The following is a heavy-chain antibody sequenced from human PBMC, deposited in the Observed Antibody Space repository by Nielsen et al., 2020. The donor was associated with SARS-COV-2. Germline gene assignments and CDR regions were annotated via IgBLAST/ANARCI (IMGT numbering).Heavy chain of an antibody. V-gene: IGHV1-3*01. D-gene: IGHD3-10*01. Sequence: ASVKVSCKASGYTFTSYAMHWVRQAPGQRLEWMGWINAGNGNTKYSQKFQGRVTITRDTSASTAYMELSSLRSEDTAVYYCAAGSHGSGSLFNYYYYYGMDVWGQGTTVTVSS. CDR2: INAGNGNT. CDR1: GYTFTSYA. J-gene: IGHJ6*02. CDR3: AAGSHGSGSLFNYYYYYGMDV.